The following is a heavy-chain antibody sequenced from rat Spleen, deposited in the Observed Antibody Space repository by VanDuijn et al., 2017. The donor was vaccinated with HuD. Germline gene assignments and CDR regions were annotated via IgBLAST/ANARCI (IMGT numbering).Heavy chain of an antibody. V-gene: IGHV2S12*01. Sequence: QVQLMESGPGLVQPSETLSLTCIVSGFSLISNGVSWVRQPPGKGLEWIAAISSGGSTYYNSALKSRLSISRDTSKSQVFLKMNSLKTEDTAMYFCARWYGYNYFDYWGQGVMVTVSS. J-gene: IGHJ2*01. CDR3: ARWYGYNYFDY. CDR1: GFSLISNG. D-gene: IGHD1-9*01. CDR2: ISSGGST.